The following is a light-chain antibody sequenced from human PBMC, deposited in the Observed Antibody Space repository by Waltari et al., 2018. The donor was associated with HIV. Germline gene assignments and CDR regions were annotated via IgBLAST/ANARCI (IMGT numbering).Light chain of an antibody. J-gene: IGLJ1*01. CDR1: SNDVGSSNY. V-gene: IGLV2-14*03. CDR2: DVS. CDR3: SSYTSSTTYV. Sequence: QSALTQPASVSGSPGQSITISCTGTSNDVGSSNYVSWHQQHPDETPKRIIHDVSDRPSGISKRFSGSKYGNTASLTISGLQTEDEADYYCSSYTSSTTYVFGTGTRVTVL.